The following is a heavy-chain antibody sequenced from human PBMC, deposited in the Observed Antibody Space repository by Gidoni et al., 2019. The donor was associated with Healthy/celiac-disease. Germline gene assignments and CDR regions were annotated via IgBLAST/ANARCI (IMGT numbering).Heavy chain of an antibody. V-gene: IGHV3-15*01. CDR1: GFTFSNAW. J-gene: IGHJ4*02. D-gene: IGHD3-10*02. CDR3: TTCSGEYYFDY. CDR2: IKSKTDGGTT. Sequence: EVQLVESGGGLVKPGGSLRLACSASGFTFSNAWMSWVRQAPGKGLEWVGRIKSKTDGGTTDYAAPVKGRFTSSRDDSKNTLYLQMNSLKTEDTAVYYCTTCSGEYYFDYWGQGTLVTGSS.